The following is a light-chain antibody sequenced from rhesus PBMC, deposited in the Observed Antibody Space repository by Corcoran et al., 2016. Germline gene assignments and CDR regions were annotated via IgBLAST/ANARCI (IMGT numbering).Light chain of an antibody. Sequence: DIQMTQSPSALSASVGDRVTISCRASQNIYSNLAWYQQKPGKAPKLLIYAASSLQTGIPSRFSGSGSGTDFTLTISSLQPECSAAYYCQHYYDNPYSFGQGTKVEIK. CDR2: AAS. V-gene: IGKV1S12*01. J-gene: IGKJ2*01. CDR1: QNIYSN. CDR3: QHYYDNPYS.